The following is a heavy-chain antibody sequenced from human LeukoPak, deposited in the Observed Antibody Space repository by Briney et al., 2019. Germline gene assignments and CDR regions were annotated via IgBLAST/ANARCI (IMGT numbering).Heavy chain of an antibody. CDR2: ISSSGSTI. CDR1: GFTFSSYE. J-gene: IGHJ5*02. V-gene: IGHV3-48*03. D-gene: IGHD3-22*01. CDR3: ARDDLLHRNWFDP. Sequence: GGSLRLSCAASGFTFSSYEMNWVRQAPGKGLEWVSYISSSGSTIYYADSVKGRFTISRDNAKNSLYLQMNSLRVEDTAFYYCARDDLLHRNWFDPWGQGTLVIVSS.